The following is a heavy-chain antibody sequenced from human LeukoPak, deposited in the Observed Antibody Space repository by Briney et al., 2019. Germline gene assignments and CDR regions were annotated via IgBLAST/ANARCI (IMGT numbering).Heavy chain of an antibody. Sequence: SETLSLTCTVSGGSISSYYWSWIRQPPGKGLEWIGYIYYSGSTNYNPSLKSRVTISVDTSKNQFSLKLSSVTAADTAVYYCARHRKSSSWFRAFDYWGQGTLVTVSS. CDR1: GGSISSYY. CDR3: ARHRKSSSWFRAFDY. V-gene: IGHV4-59*08. D-gene: IGHD6-13*01. CDR2: IYYSGST. J-gene: IGHJ4*02.